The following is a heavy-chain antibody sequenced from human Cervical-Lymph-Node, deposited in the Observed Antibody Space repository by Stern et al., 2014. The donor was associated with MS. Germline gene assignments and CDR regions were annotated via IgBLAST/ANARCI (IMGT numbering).Heavy chain of an antibody. D-gene: IGHD3-16*01. CDR2: IIPIFGTA. CDR3: ARNPGGYVYYYGMDV. J-gene: IGHJ6*02. CDR1: GGTFSSSA. Sequence: VQLVESGAEVKKPGSSVKVSCKASGGTFSSSAISWVRQAPGQGLEWMGGIIPIFGTANDAQKFQGRVTITADESTSTAYMELSSLRSEDTAVYYCARNPGGYVYYYGMDVWGQGTTVTVSS. V-gene: IGHV1-69*01.